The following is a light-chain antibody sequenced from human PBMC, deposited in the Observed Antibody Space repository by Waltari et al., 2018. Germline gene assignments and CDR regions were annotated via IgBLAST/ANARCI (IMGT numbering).Light chain of an antibody. J-gene: IGKJ2*01. CDR1: QSISNL. Sequence: DIQMTQSPSTLSASVGDRGTITCRASQSISNLLAWYPQKPGKAPKLLIYKASSLKSGVPSRFSGSGSGTEFTLTISSLQPDDFATYYCQQYDSYSFGQGTKLEIK. CDR2: KAS. V-gene: IGKV1-5*03. CDR3: QQYDSYS.